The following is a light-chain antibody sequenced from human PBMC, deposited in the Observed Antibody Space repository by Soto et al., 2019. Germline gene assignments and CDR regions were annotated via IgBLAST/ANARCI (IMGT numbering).Light chain of an antibody. CDR2: GAS. V-gene: IGKV3-20*01. J-gene: IGKJ1*01. CDR1: QSVSSTY. CDR3: QQYGTSSWT. Sequence: IVLTQSPGTLSLSPGERATLSCRASQSVSSTYLNWYQHKPGQAPRLLIYGASSRATGIPDRFSGSGSGTDFTLTISRLEPEDFAVYYCQQYGTSSWTFGQGTKVEIK.